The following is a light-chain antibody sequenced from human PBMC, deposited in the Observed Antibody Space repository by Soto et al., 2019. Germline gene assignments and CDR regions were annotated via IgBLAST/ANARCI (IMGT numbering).Light chain of an antibody. CDR2: DVS. V-gene: IGKV3D-15*01. Sequence: IVMTQCPATLSVSPVERATLSCCASQSVSSNLAWYQQKPGQAPRLLIYDVSTRATGIPTRFSGSGSGTEFTLTISSLQSEDFAAYYCQQYNNWPLTFGGGTKVDIK. CDR1: QSVSSN. J-gene: IGKJ4*01. CDR3: QQYNNWPLT.